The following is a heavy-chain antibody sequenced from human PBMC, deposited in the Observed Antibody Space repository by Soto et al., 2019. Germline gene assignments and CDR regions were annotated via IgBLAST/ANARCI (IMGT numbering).Heavy chain of an antibody. Sequence: SETLSLTCTVSGGSISSSTYYWGWMRQPPGKGLEWIASFFIGGNTYYNPSLKSRVTISVDTSKNQFSLKLSSVTAADTAVYYCARAPRMNGPYDPWGQGTLVTVSS. D-gene: IGHD2-8*01. CDR1: GGSISSSTYY. CDR2: FFIGGNT. CDR3: ARAPRMNGPYDP. V-gene: IGHV4-39*01. J-gene: IGHJ5*02.